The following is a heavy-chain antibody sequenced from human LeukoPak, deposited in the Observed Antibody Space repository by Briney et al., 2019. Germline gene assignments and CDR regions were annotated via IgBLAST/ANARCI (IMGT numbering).Heavy chain of an antibody. CDR3: ARVSSWYWAFDI. J-gene: IGHJ3*02. D-gene: IGHD6-13*01. V-gene: IGHV1-69*13. Sequence: ASVKVSCKASGGTFSTYGVSWVRQAPGQGLEWMGGIIPIFGKADYAQKFQDRVTITADESTSTAYMELSSLRSEDTAVYYCARVSSWYWAFDIWGQGTMVTVSS. CDR2: IIPIFGKA. CDR1: GGTFSTYG.